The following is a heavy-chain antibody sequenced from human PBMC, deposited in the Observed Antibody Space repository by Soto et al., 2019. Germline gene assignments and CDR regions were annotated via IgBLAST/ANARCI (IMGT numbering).Heavy chain of an antibody. CDR3: AQRYISNWYRY. J-gene: IGHJ4*02. D-gene: IGHD6-13*01. CDR2: LYWDDVK. CDR1: GFSLSTSGVG. V-gene: IGHV2-5*02. Sequence: QITLKESGPPLVKPTQTLTLTCTFSGFSLSTSGVGVAWIRQPPGKALEWLAVLYWDDVKRYSPSLKSRLTITKDTAKNQVVLTITNMDPVDTATYYCAQRYISNWYRYWGQGTLDTVSS.